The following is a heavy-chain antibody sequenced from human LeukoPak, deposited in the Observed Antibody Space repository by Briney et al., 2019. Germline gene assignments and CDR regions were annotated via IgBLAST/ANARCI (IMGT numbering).Heavy chain of an antibody. CDR3: AQDSGYLQH. J-gene: IGHJ1*01. CDR2: ISSSSSYI. Sequence: GGSLRLSCAASGFTFTDYAMTWVRQAPGKGLEWVSSISSSSSYIYYADSVKGRFTISRDNAKNSLYLQMNTLRPEDSAIYYCAQDSGYLQHWGQGTRVTVSS. CDR1: GFTFTDYA. V-gene: IGHV3-21*04.